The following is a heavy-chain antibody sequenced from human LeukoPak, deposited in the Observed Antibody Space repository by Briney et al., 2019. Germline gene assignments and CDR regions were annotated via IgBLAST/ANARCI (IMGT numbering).Heavy chain of an antibody. CDR2: ISAYNGNT. J-gene: IGHJ3*02. CDR3: ARSYYDSSGYYLAFDI. D-gene: IGHD3-22*01. CDR1: GYTFTSYG. Sequence: ASVKVSCKASGYTFTSYGISWVRQAPGQGLEWMGWISAYNGNTNYAQKLQGRVTMTTDTSTSTAYMELRSLRSDDTAVYYCARSYYDSSGYYLAFDIWGQGTMVTVSS. V-gene: IGHV1-18*01.